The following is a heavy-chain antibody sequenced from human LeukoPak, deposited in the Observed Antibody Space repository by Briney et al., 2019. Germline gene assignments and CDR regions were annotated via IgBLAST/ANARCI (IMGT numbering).Heavy chain of an antibody. D-gene: IGHD2-21*02. CDR1: GFTFSSYG. J-gene: IGHJ4*02. CDR2: IRYDGSNK. V-gene: IGHV3-30*02. CDR3: ARELMTYLDY. Sequence: PGGSLRLSCAASGFTFSSYGMHWVRQAPGKGLEWVAFIRYDGSNKYYADSVKGRFTISRDNSKNTLYLQMNSLRAEDTAVYYCARELMTYLDYWGQGTLVTVSS.